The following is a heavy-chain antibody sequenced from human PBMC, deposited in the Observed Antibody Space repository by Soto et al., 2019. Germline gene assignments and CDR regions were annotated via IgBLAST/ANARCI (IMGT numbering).Heavy chain of an antibody. CDR3: AKDQNWGVSGLHLGELSFQGNYFDY. CDR2: ISYDGSNK. J-gene: IGHJ4*02. V-gene: IGHV3-30*18. D-gene: IGHD3-16*02. Sequence: QVQLVESGGGVVQPGRSLRLSCAASGFTFSSYGMHWVRQAPGKGLEWVAVISYDGSNKYYADSVKGRFTISRDNSKNTLYLQMNSLRAEDTAVYYCAKDQNWGVSGLHLGELSFQGNYFDYWGQGTLVTVSS. CDR1: GFTFSSYG.